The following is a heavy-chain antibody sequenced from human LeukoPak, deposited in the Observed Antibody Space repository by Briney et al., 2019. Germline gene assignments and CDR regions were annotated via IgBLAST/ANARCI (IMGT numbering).Heavy chain of an antibody. J-gene: IGHJ4*02. D-gene: IGHD6-13*01. CDR3: ARAPIAAAGLLRD. Sequence: ASVRVSCKASGYTFTGYHMHWVRQAPGQGLEWMGWINPNSGGTNYAQKFQGRVTMTRDTSISTAYMELSRLRSDDTAVYYCARAPIAAAGLLRDWGQGTLVTFSS. V-gene: IGHV1-2*02. CDR2: INPNSGGT. CDR1: GYTFTGYH.